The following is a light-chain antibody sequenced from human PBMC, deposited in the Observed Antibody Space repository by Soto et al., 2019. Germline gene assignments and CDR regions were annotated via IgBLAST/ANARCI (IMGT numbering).Light chain of an antibody. CDR1: SSDVGGYNF. CDR3: TSYASSRTLV. CDR2: EVS. Sequence: QSVLTQPASVSGSPGQSITISCTGTSSDVGGYNFVPWYQHHPGKAPELMIYEVSKRPSGVSDRFSGSKSGNTASLTISGLQADDEGDYYCTSYASSRTLVFGSGTKVTVL. J-gene: IGLJ1*01. V-gene: IGLV2-14*01.